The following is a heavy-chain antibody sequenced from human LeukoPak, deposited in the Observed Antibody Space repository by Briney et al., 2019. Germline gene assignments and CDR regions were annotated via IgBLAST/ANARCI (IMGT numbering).Heavy chain of an antibody. V-gene: IGHV3-23*01. CDR2: FSGGGDAT. Sequence: GGSLRLSCAASDFSFITYAMSRVRQAPGKGLEWVSTFSGGGDATYYADSVKGRFTISRDNSKNTLYLQMNSLRVEGTAVYYCARDPGFDYFDYWGQGTLVTVSS. CDR3: ARDPGFDYFDY. D-gene: IGHD3-3*01. CDR1: DFSFITYA. J-gene: IGHJ4*02.